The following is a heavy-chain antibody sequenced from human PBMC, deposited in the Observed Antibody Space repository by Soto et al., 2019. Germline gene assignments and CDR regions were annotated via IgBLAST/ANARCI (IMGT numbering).Heavy chain of an antibody. CDR1: GFTFSSYW. Sequence: GGSLRLSCAASGFTFSSYWMSWVRQAPGKGLEWVANIKQDGSEKYYVDSVKGRFTISRDNAKNSLYLQMNSLRAEDTAVYYCARVPAMVTDAFDIWGQGTMVTVSS. CDR3: ARVPAMVTDAFDI. V-gene: IGHV3-7*01. CDR2: IKQDGSEK. D-gene: IGHD5-18*01. J-gene: IGHJ3*02.